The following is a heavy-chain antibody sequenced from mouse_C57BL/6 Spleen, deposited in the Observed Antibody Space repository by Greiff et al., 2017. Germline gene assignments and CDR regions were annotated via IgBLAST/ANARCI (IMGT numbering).Heavy chain of an antibody. CDR2: IHPNSGST. CDR1: GYTFTSYW. J-gene: IGHJ4*01. V-gene: IGHV1-64*01. D-gene: IGHD1-1*01. CDR3: ARGGYYGSGYYAMDY. Sequence: VQLQQPGAELVKPGASVKLSCKASGYTFTSYWMHWVKQRPGQGLEWIGMIHPNSGSTNYNEKFKSKATLTVDKSSSTAYMQLSSLTSEDSAVYYCARGGYYGSGYYAMDYWGQGTSVTVSS.